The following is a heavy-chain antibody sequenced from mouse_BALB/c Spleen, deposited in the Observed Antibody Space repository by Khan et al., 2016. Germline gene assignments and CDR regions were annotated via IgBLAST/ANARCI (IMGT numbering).Heavy chain of an antibody. D-gene: IGHD2-3*01. V-gene: IGHV1-87*01. Sequence: QVQLQQSGAELARPGASVKLSCKASGYTFTNYWMQWVKQRPGQGLEWIGAIYPGDGDTRYTQKFKDKATLTADKSSSTAHMQLSSLASEDSAVYYWARGGLYDASYWGQGTLVTVSA. CDR2: IYPGDGDT. CDR3: ARGGLYDASY. J-gene: IGHJ3*01. CDR1: GYTFTNYW.